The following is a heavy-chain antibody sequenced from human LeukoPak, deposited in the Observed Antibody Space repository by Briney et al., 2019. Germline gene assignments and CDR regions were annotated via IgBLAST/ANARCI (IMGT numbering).Heavy chain of an antibody. CDR3: ARGYESSSWYGINKPEYNWFDP. J-gene: IGHJ5*02. D-gene: IGHD6-13*01. CDR1: GFTFSTYW. V-gene: IGHV3-7*03. CDR2: IKYDGIEK. Sequence: GGSLRLSCAASGFTFSTYWMAWVRQAPGKGLEWVPNIKYDGIEKYYVDSVKGRFTISRDNAKNSLYLQMNSLRAEDTALYYCARGYESSSWYGINKPEYNWFDPWGRGTLVTVSS.